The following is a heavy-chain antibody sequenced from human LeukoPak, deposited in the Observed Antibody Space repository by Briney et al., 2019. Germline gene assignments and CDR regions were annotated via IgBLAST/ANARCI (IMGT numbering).Heavy chain of an antibody. CDR1: GGSIINYY. Sequence: SETLSLTCTVSGGSIINYYWSWIRQSAGKGLEWVGHIYITGSTNYNPSLKSRLTMSVDTSKSQFSLKLRSVTAADTAVYYCARLKFYDSTGYNPGYYMDVWGKGITVTVSS. CDR2: IYITGST. D-gene: IGHD3-22*01. CDR3: ARLKFYDSTGYNPGYYMDV. J-gene: IGHJ6*03. V-gene: IGHV4-4*07.